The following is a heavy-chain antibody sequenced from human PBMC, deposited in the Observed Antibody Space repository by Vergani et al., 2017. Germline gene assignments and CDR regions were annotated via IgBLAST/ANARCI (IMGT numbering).Heavy chain of an antibody. Sequence: EVQLVQSGAEVKKPGESLRISCKGSGYSFTSYWISWVRQMPGKGLEWMGRIDPSDSSTNYSPSFQGHVTISVDKSISTGYLQWSSLKASDNAMYYCARRRGVEASHFDYWGQGTLVAVSS. D-gene: IGHD1-26*01. J-gene: IGHJ4*02. CDR1: GYSFTSYW. CDR3: ARRRGVEASHFDY. CDR2: IDPSDSST. V-gene: IGHV5-10-1*03.